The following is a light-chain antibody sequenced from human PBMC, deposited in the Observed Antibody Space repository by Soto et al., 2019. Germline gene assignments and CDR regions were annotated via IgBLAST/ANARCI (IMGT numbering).Light chain of an antibody. CDR3: QSYDSSLSAYV. Sequence: QSVLTQPPSVSGAPGQRVTISRTGSSSNIGTHYDVHWYQQLPGKAPRLLISDNTNRPSGVPDRFSGSKSGTSASLAITGLQAEDEADYYCQSYDSSLSAYVFGTGTKVTVL. J-gene: IGLJ1*01. CDR2: DNT. V-gene: IGLV1-40*01. CDR1: SSNIGTHYD.